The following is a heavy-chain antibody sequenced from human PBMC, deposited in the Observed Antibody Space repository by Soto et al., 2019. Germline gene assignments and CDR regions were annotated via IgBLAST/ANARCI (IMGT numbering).Heavy chain of an antibody. Sequence: SVKVSCKASGYTFTSYDINWVRQATGQGLEWMGWMNPNSGNTGYAQKFQGRVTMTRNTSISTAYMELSSLRSEDTAVYYCAKGLGAHPYPLAFWGQGSLVIVSA. J-gene: IGHJ4*02. CDR3: AKGLGAHPYPLAF. CDR2: MNPNSGNT. D-gene: IGHD3-16*01. V-gene: IGHV1-8*01. CDR1: GYTFTSYD.